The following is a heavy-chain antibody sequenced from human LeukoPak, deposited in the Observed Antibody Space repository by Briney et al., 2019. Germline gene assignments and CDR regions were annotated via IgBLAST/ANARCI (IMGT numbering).Heavy chain of an antibody. Sequence: GGSLRLSCAASGFPFSSHWLSWFRQSPGKGLEWVAHINQDGSEKYYVDSVKGRFTISRDNARNSQYLQMNSLRAEDTAVYYCARDKDWICRNGLCFTGYSEYWGRGTPVTVSS. D-gene: IGHD2-8*01. J-gene: IGHJ4*02. CDR3: ARDKDWICRNGLCFTGYSEY. V-gene: IGHV3-7*01. CDR2: INQDGSEK. CDR1: GFPFSSHW.